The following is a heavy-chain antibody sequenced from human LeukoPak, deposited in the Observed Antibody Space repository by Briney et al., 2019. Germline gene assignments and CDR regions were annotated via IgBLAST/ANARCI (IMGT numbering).Heavy chain of an antibody. CDR2: IYSGGST. V-gene: IGHV3-53*01. J-gene: IGHJ4*02. D-gene: IGHD4-17*01. Sequence: PGGSLRLSCAASGFTVSSNYMSWVRQAPGKGLEWVSVIYSGGSTYYADSVKGRFTISRGNSKNTLYLQMNNLRAEDTAVYYCASYDYGDAHQDWGQGTLVTVSS. CDR1: GFTVSSNY. CDR3: ASYDYGDAHQD.